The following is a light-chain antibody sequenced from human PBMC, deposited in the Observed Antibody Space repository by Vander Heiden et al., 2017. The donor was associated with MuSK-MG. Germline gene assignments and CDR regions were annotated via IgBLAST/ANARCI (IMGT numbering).Light chain of an antibody. CDR3: QQYNSYLST. CDR1: QSISSR. CDR2: KAS. J-gene: IGKJ2*01. V-gene: IGKV1-5*03. Sequence: DIQMTQSPSTLSASLGDRVTITCRASQSISSRLAWYQQKPGKAPKLLIYKASSIESGVPSRFSGSGSGTEFTLTISSLQPDDFAAYYCQQYNSYLSTFGEGTKLEIK.